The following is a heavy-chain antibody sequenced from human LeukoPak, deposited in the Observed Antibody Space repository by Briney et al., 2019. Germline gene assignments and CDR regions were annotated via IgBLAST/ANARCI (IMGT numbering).Heavy chain of an antibody. CDR1: GFTFDDYT. V-gene: IGHV3-43*01. Sequence: PGGSLRLSCAASGFTFDDYTMHWVRHAPGKGLEWVSLISWDGGSTYYADSVKGRFTISRDNAKNSLYLQMNSLRAEDTALYYCAKALTAPTVVTGFDYWGQGTLVTVSS. D-gene: IGHD4-23*01. CDR2: ISWDGGST. J-gene: IGHJ4*02. CDR3: AKALTAPTVVTGFDY.